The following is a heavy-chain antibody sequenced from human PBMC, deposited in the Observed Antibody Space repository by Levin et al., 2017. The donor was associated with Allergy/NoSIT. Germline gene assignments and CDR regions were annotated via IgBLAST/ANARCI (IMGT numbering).Heavy chain of an antibody. CDR3: ARVSENWGWDLDY. D-gene: IGHD7-27*01. J-gene: IGHJ4*02. V-gene: IGHV3-53*01. CDR2: IYSGGST. Sequence: PGGSLRLSCAASGFTVSSNYMSWVRQAPGKGLEWVSVIYSGGSTYYADSVKGRFTISRDNSKNTLYLQMNSLRAEDTAVYYCARVSENWGWDLDYWGQGTLVTVSS. CDR1: GFTVSSNY.